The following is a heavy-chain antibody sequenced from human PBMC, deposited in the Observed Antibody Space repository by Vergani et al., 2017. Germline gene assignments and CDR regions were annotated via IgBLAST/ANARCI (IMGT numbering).Heavy chain of an antibody. CDR2: IYHSGST. J-gene: IGHJ6*02. V-gene: IGHV4-4*03. CDR3: ASGTYYYDSSGYYYYYYGMDV. CDR1: GGSISSSNW. Sequence: QVQLQESGPGLVKPPGTLSLTCAVSGGSISSSNWWSWVRQPPGKGLEWIGEIYHSGSTNYNPSLKSRVTISVDKSKNQFSLKLSSVTAADTAVYYCASGTYYYDSSGYYYYYYGMDVWGQGTTVTVSS. D-gene: IGHD3-22*01.